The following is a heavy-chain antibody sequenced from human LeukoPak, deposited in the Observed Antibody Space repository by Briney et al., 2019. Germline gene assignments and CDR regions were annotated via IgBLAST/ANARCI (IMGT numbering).Heavy chain of an antibody. Sequence: GASVKVSCKASGYTFTSYYMHWVRQVPGQGLEWMGIINPSGGSTSYAQKFQGRVTMTRDTSTSTVYMELSSLRSEDTAVYYCAREVYCDSSGYYYGYWGQGTLVTVSS. V-gene: IGHV1-46*01. D-gene: IGHD3-22*01. J-gene: IGHJ4*02. CDR3: AREVYCDSSGYYYGY. CDR1: GYTFTSYY. CDR2: INPSGGST.